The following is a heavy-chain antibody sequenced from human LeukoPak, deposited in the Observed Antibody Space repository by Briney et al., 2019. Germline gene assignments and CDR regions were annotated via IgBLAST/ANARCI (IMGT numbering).Heavy chain of an antibody. J-gene: IGHJ4*02. CDR2: IYSGGST. Sequence: PGGSLRLSCAASGFTVSSNYMSWVRQAPGKGLEWVSVIYSGGSTYYADSVKGRFTISRDNSKNTLYLQMNSLRAEDTAVYYCARVLGTWIQLWSALDYWGQGTLVTVSS. CDR1: GFTVSSNY. CDR3: ARVLGTWIQLWSALDY. D-gene: IGHD5-18*01. V-gene: IGHV3-53*05.